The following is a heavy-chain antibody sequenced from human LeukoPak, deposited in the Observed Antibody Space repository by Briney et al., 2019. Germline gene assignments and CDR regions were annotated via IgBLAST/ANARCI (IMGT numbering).Heavy chain of an antibody. CDR3: TTEYYRNGYNN. CDR2: VKSKTNGETT. Sequence: GESLRLSCAASGFIFSDAWMSWVRQAPGKGPEWVGHVKSKTNGETTDYPAPVKGRFTISRDDSKNTVYLEMNSLKTEDTGVYYCTTEYYRNGYNNWGQGTLVTVSS. J-gene: IGHJ4*02. CDR1: GFIFSDAW. V-gene: IGHV3-15*01. D-gene: IGHD3-3*01.